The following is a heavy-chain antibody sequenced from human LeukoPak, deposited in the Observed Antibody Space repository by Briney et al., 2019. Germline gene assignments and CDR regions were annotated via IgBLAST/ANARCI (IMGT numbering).Heavy chain of an antibody. J-gene: IGHJ5*02. Sequence: ASVKVSCKASGYTFTSYDINWVRQATGQGLEWMGWMNPNSGNTGYAQKFQGRVTMTRNTSISTAYMELSSLRSGDTAVYYCARIGSRIAARPYWFDPWGQGTLVTVSS. D-gene: IGHD6-6*01. CDR2: MNPNSGNT. V-gene: IGHV1-8*01. CDR3: ARIGSRIAARPYWFDP. CDR1: GYTFTSYD.